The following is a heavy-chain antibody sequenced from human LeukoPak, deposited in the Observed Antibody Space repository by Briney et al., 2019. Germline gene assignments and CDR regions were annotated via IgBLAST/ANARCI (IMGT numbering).Heavy chain of an antibody. V-gene: IGHV1-46*01. J-gene: IGHJ3*02. CDR3: ARDQDSAFDI. CDR1: GYTFTSYY. Sequence: ASVKVSCKASGYTFTSYYIHWVRQAPGQGPEWMGIINPSGGSTSYAQKLQGRVTMTTDTSTSTAYMELRSLRSDDTAVYYCARDQDSAFDIWGQGTMVTVSS. CDR2: INPSGGST. D-gene: IGHD3/OR15-3a*01.